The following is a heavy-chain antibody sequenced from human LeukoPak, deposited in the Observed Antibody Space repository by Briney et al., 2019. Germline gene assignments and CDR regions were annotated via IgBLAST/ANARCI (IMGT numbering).Heavy chain of an antibody. CDR2: ISYDGSNK. J-gene: IGHJ3*02. CDR1: GFTFNTYS. Sequence: GGSLRLSCVASGFTFNTYSMHWVRQAPGKGLEWVAVISYDGSNKYYADSVKGRFTISRDNSKNTLYLQMNSLRAEDTAVYYCAREDFIVGATRGRAFDIWGQGTMVTVSS. V-gene: IGHV3-30-3*01. CDR3: AREDFIVGATRGRAFDI. D-gene: IGHD1-26*01.